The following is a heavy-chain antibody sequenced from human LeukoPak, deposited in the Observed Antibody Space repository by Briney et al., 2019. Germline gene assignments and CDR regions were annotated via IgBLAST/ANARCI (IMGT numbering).Heavy chain of an antibody. D-gene: IGHD4-17*01. CDR2: ISWNSGSI. J-gene: IGHJ4*02. CDR1: GFTFDDYA. V-gene: IGHV3-9*01. CDR3: AKDRGGQSTVTTFYYFDY. Sequence: GRSLRLSCAASGFTFDDYAMHWVRQAPGKGLEWVSGISWNSGSIGYADSVKGRFTISRDNAKNSLYLQMNSLRAEDTALYYCAKDRGGQSTVTTFYYFDYWGQGTLVTVSS.